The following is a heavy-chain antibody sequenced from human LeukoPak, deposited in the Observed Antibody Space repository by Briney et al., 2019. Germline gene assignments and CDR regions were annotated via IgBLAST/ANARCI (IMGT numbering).Heavy chain of an antibody. Sequence: PGGSLRLSCAASGFTFSSYEMNWVRQAPGKGLEWVSYISSSGSTIYYADSVKGRFTISRDNAKNSLYLQMNSLRAEDTAVYYCARYPTIYYYYYMDVWGKGTTVTISS. V-gene: IGHV3-48*03. CDR1: GFTFSSYE. J-gene: IGHJ6*03. CDR2: ISSSGSTI. CDR3: ARYPTIYYYYYMDV.